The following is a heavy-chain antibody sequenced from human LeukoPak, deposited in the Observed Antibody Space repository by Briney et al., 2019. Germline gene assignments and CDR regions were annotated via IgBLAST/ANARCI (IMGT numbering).Heavy chain of an antibody. Sequence: AAPVKVSCKASGYTFTSYGISWVRQAPGQGLEWTGWISAYNGNTNYAQKFQGRVTMTTDASTSTAYMELRSLRSDDTAVYYCARDLGTSLVDYWGQGTLVTVSS. CDR1: GYTFTSYG. CDR3: ARDLGTSLVDY. J-gene: IGHJ4*02. D-gene: IGHD1-7*01. V-gene: IGHV1-18*01. CDR2: ISAYNGNT.